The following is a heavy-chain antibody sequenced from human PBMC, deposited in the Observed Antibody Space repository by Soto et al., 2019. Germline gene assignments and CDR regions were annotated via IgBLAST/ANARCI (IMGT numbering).Heavy chain of an antibody. D-gene: IGHD2-15*01. CDR3: ARAQGGSSSLDIYYYYYYGMDV. Sequence: QVQLVQSGAEVKKPGSSVKVSCTAPGGTFSSYAISWVRQAPGQGLEWMGGIIPIFGTAKYAQKFQGRVTITADESTSTGYMELSSLISEDTAVYYCARAQGGSSSLDIYYYYYYGMDVWGQGTTVTVSS. CDR2: IIPIFGTA. CDR1: GGTFSSYA. J-gene: IGHJ6*02. V-gene: IGHV1-69*01.